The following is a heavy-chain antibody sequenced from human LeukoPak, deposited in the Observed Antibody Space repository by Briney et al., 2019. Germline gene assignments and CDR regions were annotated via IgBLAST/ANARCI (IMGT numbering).Heavy chain of an antibody. CDR1: GFTFSSYG. V-gene: IGHV3-30*02. J-gene: IGHJ4*02. CDR2: IQYDGSNK. Sequence: GGSLRLSCAASGFTFSSYGMHWVRQAPGKGLEWVAFIQYDGSNKYYADSVKGRFTISRDNSKNTLYLQMNSLRAEDTAVYYCAKVVKESTAAGTPFFGYWGQGTLVTVSS. CDR3: AKVVKESTAAGTPFFGY. D-gene: IGHD6-13*01.